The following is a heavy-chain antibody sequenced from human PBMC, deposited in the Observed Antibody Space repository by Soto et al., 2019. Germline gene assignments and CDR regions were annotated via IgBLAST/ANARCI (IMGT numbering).Heavy chain of an antibody. Sequence: ASVKVSCKASAYSFTTYHIHWVRQAPGQGLEWMGLINPDAGATNYAQRFQGRLRLTRDTSTSTVYMELRSLRFDDTAVYYCARGDIVLVPASEGNWFDPWGQGTLVTVSS. V-gene: IGHV1-46*01. CDR3: ARGDIVLVPASEGNWFDP. D-gene: IGHD2-2*01. J-gene: IGHJ5*02. CDR2: INPDAGAT. CDR1: AYSFTTYH.